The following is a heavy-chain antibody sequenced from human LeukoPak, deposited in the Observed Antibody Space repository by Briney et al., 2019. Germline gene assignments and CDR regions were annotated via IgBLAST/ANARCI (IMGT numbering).Heavy chain of an antibody. CDR2: IYYSGST. J-gene: IGHJ4*02. D-gene: IGHD2-21*02. V-gene: IGHV4-39*01. CDR1: GGSISSTSYY. CDR3: ARRPHCGSVCFYFDY. Sequence: SETLSLTCTVSGGSISSTSYYWGWIRQPPGKGLEWIGSIYYSGSTYYNPSLKSRVTISVDTSKNQFSLKLSSVTAADTAVYYCARRPHCGSVCFYFDYWGQGTLVTVSS.